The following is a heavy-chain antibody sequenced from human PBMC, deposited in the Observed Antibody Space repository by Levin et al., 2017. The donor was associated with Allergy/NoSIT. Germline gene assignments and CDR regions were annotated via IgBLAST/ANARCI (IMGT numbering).Heavy chain of an antibody. CDR1: GFSFSESD. D-gene: IGHD6-13*01. Sequence: GGSLRLSCAASGFSFSESDMHWVRQVIGKGLEWVSAIGAGGDTYYPGSVKGRFTISRENAKNSLYLQMNRLTAGDTAVYYCAREAVTTAAAAGAWFWYFDLWGRGTLVTVSS. CDR3: AREAVTTAAAAGAWFWYFDL. J-gene: IGHJ2*01. V-gene: IGHV3-13*04. CDR2: IGAGGDT.